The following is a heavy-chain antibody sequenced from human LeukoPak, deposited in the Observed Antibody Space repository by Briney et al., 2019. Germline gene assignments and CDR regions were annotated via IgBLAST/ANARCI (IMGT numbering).Heavy chain of an antibody. V-gene: IGHV3-43*02. J-gene: IGHJ4*02. Sequence: GGSLRLSCAASGFTFDDYAMHWVRQAPGKGLEWVSLISGDGGSTYYADSVKGRFTISRDNSKNSLYLQMNSLRTEDTALYYCAKRGWFGESYYFDYWGQGTLVTVSS. CDR1: GFTFDDYA. D-gene: IGHD3-10*01. CDR3: AKRGWFGESYYFDY. CDR2: ISGDGGST.